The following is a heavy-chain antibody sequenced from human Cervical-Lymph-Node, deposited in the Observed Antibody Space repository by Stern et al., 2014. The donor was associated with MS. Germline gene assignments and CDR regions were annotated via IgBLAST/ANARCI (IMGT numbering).Heavy chain of an antibody. Sequence: QLVQSWSELKKPGASVKVSCKAFGYTFTTYAMNLVRQAPGQGLEWLGWINTNTGNPTYAQGFTGRFVFSLDTSVSTAYLQINSLKTDDTAVYYCARSLKYYFDYWGQGTLVTVSS. CDR1: GYTFTTYA. CDR3: ARSLKYYFDY. CDR2: INTNTGNP. J-gene: IGHJ4*02. V-gene: IGHV7-4-1*02.